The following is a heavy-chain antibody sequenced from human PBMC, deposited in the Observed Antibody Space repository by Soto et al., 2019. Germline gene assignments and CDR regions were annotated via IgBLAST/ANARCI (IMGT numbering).Heavy chain of an antibody. CDR3: AKDRLAGNFDY. J-gene: IGHJ4*02. Sequence: HPGGSLRLSCAASGFTFNNYAMNWVRQAPGKGLEWVATISATGGSTYYADSVKGRFTISRDNSKNTLYLQMNGLRVEDTAVYYCAKDRLAGNFDYWXQGTQVTVSS. V-gene: IGHV3-23*01. CDR2: ISATGGST. CDR1: GFTFNNYA.